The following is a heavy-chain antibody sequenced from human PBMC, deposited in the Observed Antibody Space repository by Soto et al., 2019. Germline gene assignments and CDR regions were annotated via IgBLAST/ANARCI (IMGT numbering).Heavy chain of an antibody. CDR2: IYHSGST. V-gene: IGHV4-4*02. CDR3: ARDMSSGWYGYYYYGMDV. J-gene: IGHJ6*02. CDR1: GGSISSSNW. Sequence: SETLSLTCAVSGGSISSSNWWSWVRQPPGKGLEWIGEIYHSGSTNYNPSLKSRVTISVDKSKNQFSLKLSSVTAADTAVYYCARDMSSGWYGYYYYGMDVWGQGTTVTVSS. D-gene: IGHD6-19*01.